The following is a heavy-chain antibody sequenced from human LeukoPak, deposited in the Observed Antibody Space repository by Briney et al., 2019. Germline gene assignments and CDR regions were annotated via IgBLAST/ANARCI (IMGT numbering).Heavy chain of an antibody. Sequence: PGGCVRLSCAACGFTFRSFGMRWVRQAPGKGREGVSYISSSGSTMYYTDFGEGRFTISRDNAKDSLYLPMNSLRAEDTAVYYCARAYTIFGVVIPYYFDYWGQGTLVTVSS. V-gene: IGHV3-48*04. J-gene: IGHJ4*02. D-gene: IGHD3-3*01. CDR1: GFTFRSFG. CDR3: ARAYTIFGVVIPYYFDY. CDR2: ISSSGSTM.